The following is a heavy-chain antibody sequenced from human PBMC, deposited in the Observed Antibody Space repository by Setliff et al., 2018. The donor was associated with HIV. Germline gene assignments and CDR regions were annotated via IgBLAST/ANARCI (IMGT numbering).Heavy chain of an antibody. CDR3: ARAYDYSNYFHYYMDV. Sequence: SETLSLTCAVSGYSISSGYYWTWIRQPPGKGLEWIGYIYYSGSTNYNPSLKSRVTLSVDTSKNQFSLKLSSLTAADTAVYYCARAYDYSNYFHYYMDVWGKGTTVTVSS. CDR1: GYSISSGYY. CDR2: IYYSGST. J-gene: IGHJ6*03. D-gene: IGHD4-4*01. V-gene: IGHV4-61*01.